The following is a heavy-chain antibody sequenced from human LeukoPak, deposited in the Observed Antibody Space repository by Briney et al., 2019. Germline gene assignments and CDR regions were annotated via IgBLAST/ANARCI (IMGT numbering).Heavy chain of an antibody. CDR2: IRDKANSYTT. CDR3: ARERWRSGSYHDAFDV. V-gene: IGHV3-72*01. CDR1: GFTFSDHY. Sequence: GGSLRLSCAASGFTFSDHYMQWVRRAPGKGLEWVGRIRDKANSYTTEYAASVKSRFTISRDDSKSPMYLQMNSLKTEDTAVYYCARERWRSGSYHDAFDVWGQGTMVTVSS. J-gene: IGHJ3*01. D-gene: IGHD1-26*01.